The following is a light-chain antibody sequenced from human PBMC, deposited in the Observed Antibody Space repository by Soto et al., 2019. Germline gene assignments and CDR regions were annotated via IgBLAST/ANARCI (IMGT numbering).Light chain of an antibody. CDR3: QQRSNWPPMYT. CDR2: EAS. CDR1: QSVSSY. Sequence: EIVLTQSPATLSLSPGERATLSCRARQSVSSYLAWYQQKPGQAPRLLIYEASNRATGIPARFSGSGSSTDFTHTISSLDPEDFAVYYCQQRSNWPPMYTFGQGTKLEIK. J-gene: IGKJ2*01. V-gene: IGKV3-11*01.